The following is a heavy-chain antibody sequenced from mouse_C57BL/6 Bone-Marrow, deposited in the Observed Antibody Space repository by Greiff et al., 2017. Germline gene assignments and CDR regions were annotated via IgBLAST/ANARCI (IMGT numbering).Heavy chain of an antibody. Sequence: QVQLQQPGAELVKPGASVKLSCKASGYTFTSYWMQWVKQRPGQGLEWIGEIDPSDSYTNYNQKFKGKATLTVDTSSSTAYMQLSSLTSEDSAVYYCERDYYGSSMFAYWGQGTLVTVSA. D-gene: IGHD1-1*01. CDR2: IDPSDSYT. J-gene: IGHJ3*01. CDR3: ERDYYGSSMFAY. CDR1: GYTFTSYW. V-gene: IGHV1-50*01.